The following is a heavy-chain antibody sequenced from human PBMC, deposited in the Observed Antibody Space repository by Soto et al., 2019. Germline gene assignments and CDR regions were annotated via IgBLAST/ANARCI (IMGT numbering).Heavy chain of an antibody. CDR2: ISDSGGTS. J-gene: IGHJ4*02. Sequence: EVQLVDSGGGLVQPGGSLRLSCAASGFIFSKYVMSWVRQAPGKGLEWVSSISDSGGTSYYADSVKGRFTISRDNSTNTLYLQMNSLRAEDTAIYYCAHHTRAITTFDYWGQGTLVTVSS. CDR3: AHHTRAITTFDY. D-gene: IGHD4-4*01. CDR1: GFIFSKYV. V-gene: IGHV3-23*04.